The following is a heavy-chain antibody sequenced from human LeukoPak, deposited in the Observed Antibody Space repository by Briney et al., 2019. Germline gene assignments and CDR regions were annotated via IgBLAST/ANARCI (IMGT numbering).Heavy chain of an antibody. D-gene: IGHD6-13*01. V-gene: IGHV3-30*18. J-gene: IGHJ4*02. CDR3: AKGGEVSSWYKRLKLYFDS. CDR2: ISYDGSNK. Sequence: GGSLRLSCAASGFTFSNYGMNWVRQAPGKGLEWVAVISYDGSNKYYVDSVKGRFTISRDNSKNTLYLQMNSLRAEDTAVYYCAKGGEVSSWYKRLKLYFDSWGRGTLVTVSS. CDR1: GFTFSNYG.